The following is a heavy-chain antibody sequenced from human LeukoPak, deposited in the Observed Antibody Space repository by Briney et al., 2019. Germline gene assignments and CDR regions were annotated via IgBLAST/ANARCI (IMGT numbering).Heavy chain of an antibody. Sequence: ASVKVSCKASGYTFTSYGISWVRQAPGQGLEWMGWISAYNDNTNHAQKLQGRVTMTTDTSTSTAYMELRSLRSDDTAVYYCARDNYLLRYFDWLTPRAFDIWGQGTMVTVSS. D-gene: IGHD3-9*01. CDR3: ARDNYLLRYFDWLTPRAFDI. J-gene: IGHJ3*02. CDR1: GYTFTSYG. V-gene: IGHV1-18*01. CDR2: ISAYNDNT.